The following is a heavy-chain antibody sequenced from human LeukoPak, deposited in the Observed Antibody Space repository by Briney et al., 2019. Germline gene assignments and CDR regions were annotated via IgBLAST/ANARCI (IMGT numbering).Heavy chain of an antibody. J-gene: IGHJ1*01. CDR1: GGTFSSYA. D-gene: IGHD3-22*01. CDR2: IIPILGIA. V-gene: IGHV1-69*04. Sequence: ASVKVSCKASGGTFSSYAISWVRQAPGQGLEWMGRIIPILGIANYAQKFQGRVTITADKSTSTAYMELSSLRSEDTAVCYCARTRSSGYFPQLLAEYFQHWGQGTLVTVSS. CDR3: ARTRSSGYFPQLLAEYFQH.